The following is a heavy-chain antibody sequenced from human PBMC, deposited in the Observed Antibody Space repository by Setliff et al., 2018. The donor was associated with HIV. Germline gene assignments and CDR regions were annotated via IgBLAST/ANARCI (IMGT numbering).Heavy chain of an antibody. V-gene: IGHV4-39*01. D-gene: IGHD6-19*01. CDR3: ARVGGQWLSGYYYYYAMDV. CDR1: GGSISSSSYY. J-gene: IGHJ6*02. CDR2: IYYSGST. Sequence: SETLSLTCTVSGGSISSSSYYWGWIRQPPGKGLEWIGSIYYSGSTYYNPSLKSRVTISVDTSKNQFSLKLSSVTAAEPAVYYCARVGGQWLSGYYYYYAMDVWGQGTTVTVSS.